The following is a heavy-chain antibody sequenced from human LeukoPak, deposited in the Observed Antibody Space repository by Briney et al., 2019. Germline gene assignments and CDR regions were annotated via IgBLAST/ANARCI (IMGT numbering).Heavy chain of an antibody. J-gene: IGHJ3*02. D-gene: IGHD5/OR15-5a*01. Sequence: PWGSLRLSCAASGFTFNKYGMNWVRQAPRRGLEWVSTIDSTSTYIYYADSVKGRFTISRDNGKNSMDLQMNSLRVEDTAVYYCARLRDTSLVYDSFDIWGQGTLVTVSS. V-gene: IGHV3-21*06. CDR1: GFTFNKYG. CDR3: ARLRDTSLVYDSFDI. CDR2: IDSTSTYI.